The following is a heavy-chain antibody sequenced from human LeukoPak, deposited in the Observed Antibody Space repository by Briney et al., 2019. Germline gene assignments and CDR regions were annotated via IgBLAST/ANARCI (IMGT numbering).Heavy chain of an antibody. CDR1: GITFSPYR. V-gene: IGHV3-23*01. CDR3: AKDYCRGGNCPLPFFDS. CDR2: IIDVGDT. Sequence: GGSLRLSCAASGITFSPYRMNWVRQAPGKGLEWVSGIIDVGDTYYADSVKGRFTISRDSSKNTVYLQMNSLRAEDTATYYCAKDYCRGGNCPLPFFDSWGQGTLVTVSS. D-gene: IGHD2-15*01. J-gene: IGHJ4*02.